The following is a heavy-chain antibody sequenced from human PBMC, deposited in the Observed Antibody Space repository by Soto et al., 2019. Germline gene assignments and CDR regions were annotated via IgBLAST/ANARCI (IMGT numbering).Heavy chain of an antibody. D-gene: IGHD4-17*01. Sequence: SCAASEFAFSSYEMHLVRQAPGKGLEWLSYISYSSRTIYYAESVKGRFTISRDNVKNSVYLQMKSLRAEDTAVYYCERCPTTVEMDVWGQGTTVTVSS. J-gene: IGHJ6*02. V-gene: IGHV3-48*03. CDR3: ERCPTTVEMDV. CDR1: EFAFSSYE. CDR2: ISYSSRTI.